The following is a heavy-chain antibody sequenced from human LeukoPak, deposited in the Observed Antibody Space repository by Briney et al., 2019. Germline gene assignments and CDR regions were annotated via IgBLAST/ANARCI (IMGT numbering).Heavy chain of an antibody. J-gene: IGHJ5*02. CDR1: GFTFNNAW. Sequence: GGSLRLSCAASGFTFNNAWMSWVRQAPGKGLEWVARIKSKIDGGTTDYAAPVKGGFTISRDDSQNTLFLRMSSLKTEDTAVYYCTTDRRHDILTGYYRGWFDPWGQGILVTVSS. D-gene: IGHD3-9*01. V-gene: IGHV3-15*01. CDR3: TTDRRHDILTGYYRGWFDP. CDR2: IKSKIDGGTT.